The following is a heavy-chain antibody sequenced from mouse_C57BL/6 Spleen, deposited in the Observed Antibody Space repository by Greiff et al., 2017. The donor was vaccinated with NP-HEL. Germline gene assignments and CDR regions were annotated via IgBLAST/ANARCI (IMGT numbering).Heavy chain of an antibody. Sequence: VQGVESGAELARPGASVKLSCKASGYTFTSYGISWVKQRTGQGLEWIGEIYPRSGTTSYNEKFKGKATLTADKSSSTAYMELRSLTSEDSAVYFCARKGLYAMDYWGQGTSVTVSS. J-gene: IGHJ4*01. D-gene: IGHD3-1*01. CDR1: GYTFTSYG. V-gene: IGHV1-81*01. CDR3: ARKGLYAMDY. CDR2: IYPRSGTT.